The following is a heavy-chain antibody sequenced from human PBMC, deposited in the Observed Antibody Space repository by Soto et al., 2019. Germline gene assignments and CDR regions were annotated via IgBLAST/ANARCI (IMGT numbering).Heavy chain of an antibody. Sequence: ASVKVSCKASGYIFTNYYIHWVRRAPGQGLEWVGWINPNTGGTKFAPKFQGRVTMARDTSITTVYMELNSLTSDDTAVYYCAGDRRLVGTSGYTFDPGARGPWSPSPQ. CDR2: INPNTGGT. CDR3: AGDRRLVGTSGYTFDP. J-gene: IGHJ5*02. V-gene: IGHV1-2*02. D-gene: IGHD1-1*01. CDR1: GYIFTNYY.